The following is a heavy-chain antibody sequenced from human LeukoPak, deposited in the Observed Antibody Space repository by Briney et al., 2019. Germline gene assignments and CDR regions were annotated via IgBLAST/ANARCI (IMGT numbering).Heavy chain of an antibody. D-gene: IGHD3-3*01. CDR2: IYYSGST. J-gene: IGHJ4*02. CDR1: GGSISSYY. CDR3: ASRSSIWSGYQDTLYYFDS. V-gene: IGHV4-59*01. Sequence: KPSETLSLTCTVSGGSISSYYWSWIRQPPGKRLEWIGHIYYSGSTNYNPSLKSRVTISVDTSKNQFSLKLGSVTAADTAVYYCASRSSIWSGYQDTLYYFDSWGQGTLVTVSS.